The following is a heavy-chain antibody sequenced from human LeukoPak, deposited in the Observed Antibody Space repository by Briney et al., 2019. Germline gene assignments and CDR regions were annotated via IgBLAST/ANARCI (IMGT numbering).Heavy chain of an antibody. CDR1: GGSISSYY. CDR2: IYYSGST. V-gene: IGHV4-59*12. Sequence: PSETLSLTCTVSGGSISSYYWSWIRQPPGKGLEWIGYIYYSGSTSYNPSLKSRVTMSVDTSKNQFSLKLSSVTAADTAVYYCARDHVLWFGAYYYYYMDVWGKGTTVTISS. J-gene: IGHJ6*03. CDR3: ARDHVLWFGAYYYYYMDV. D-gene: IGHD3-10*01.